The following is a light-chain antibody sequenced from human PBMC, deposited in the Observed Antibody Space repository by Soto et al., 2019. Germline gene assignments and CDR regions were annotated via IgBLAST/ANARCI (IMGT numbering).Light chain of an antibody. V-gene: IGKV3-15*01. J-gene: IGKJ1*01. CDR1: QSVSSN. Sequence: EIVMTQSPATLSVSPGERATLSCRASQSVSSNLAWYQQKPGQAPRLLIYGASTRATGIPARFSGSGSGTEFTLPISSLQSEDFAVYYCKQYNNWPPGTFGQGTKVEIK. CDR3: KQYNNWPPGT. CDR2: GAS.